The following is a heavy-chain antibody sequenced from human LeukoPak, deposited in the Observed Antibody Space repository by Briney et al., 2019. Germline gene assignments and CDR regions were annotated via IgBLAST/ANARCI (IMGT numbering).Heavy chain of an antibody. Sequence: PGGSLRLSCAASGFTFSSYSMNWVRQAPGKGLEWVSSISSSSSYIYYADSVKGRFTISRDNAKNSLYLQMNSLRAEDTAVYYCARDWVPAAIAADAFDIWGQGTMVTVSS. CDR2: ISSSSSYI. CDR3: ARDWVPAAIAADAFDI. D-gene: IGHD2-2*02. V-gene: IGHV3-21*01. J-gene: IGHJ3*02. CDR1: GFTFSSYS.